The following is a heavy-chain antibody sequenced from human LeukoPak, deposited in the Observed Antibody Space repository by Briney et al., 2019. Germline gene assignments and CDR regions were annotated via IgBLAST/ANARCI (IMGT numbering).Heavy chain of an antibody. V-gene: IGHV1-18*01. D-gene: IGHD3-10*02. CDR1: GYTFTSYG. J-gene: IGHJ4*02. CDR2: VSPYNGNT. CDR3: ARDSPSMSGRLVDY. Sequence: ASVKVSCKASGYTFTSYGISWVRQAPGQGLEWMGWVSPYNGNTNYAQKLQGRVTMTTDTSTSTAYMELRSLRSDDTAVYYCARDSPSMSGRLVDYWGQGTLVTVSS.